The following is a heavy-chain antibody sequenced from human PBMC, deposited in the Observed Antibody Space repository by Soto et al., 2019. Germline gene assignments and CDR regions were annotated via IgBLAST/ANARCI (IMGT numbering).Heavy chain of an antibody. Sequence: GGSLRLSCAASGFTFSSYGMIWVRQAPGKXLPWVSAISGSGRSKYYADYLKRRFNIHTHNYKNTLYLTMNSLRDEDTAVYHCARGIAARQNYYYYYGMDVWGQGTTVTVSS. V-gene: IGHV3-23*01. CDR1: GFTFSSYG. CDR2: ISGSGRSK. D-gene: IGHD6-6*01. J-gene: IGHJ6*02. CDR3: ARGIAARQNYYYYYGMDV.